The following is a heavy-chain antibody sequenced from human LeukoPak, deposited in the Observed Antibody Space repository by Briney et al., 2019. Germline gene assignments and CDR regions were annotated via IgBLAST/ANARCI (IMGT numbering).Heavy chain of an antibody. V-gene: IGHV1-69*01. J-gene: IGHJ4*01. CDR3: ARGPITTRSHFDY. CDR1: GGTFSSYA. Sequence: SVKVSCKASGGTFSSYAISWVRQAPGQGLEWMGGIIPIFATANYAQKFQGRVTITADESTSTAYMELSSLRSEDTAVYYCARGPITTRSHFDYWGQEPWSPSPQ. CDR2: IIPIFATA. D-gene: IGHD3-22*01.